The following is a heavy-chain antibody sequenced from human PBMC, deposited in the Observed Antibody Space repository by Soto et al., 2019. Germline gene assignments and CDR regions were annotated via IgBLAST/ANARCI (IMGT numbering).Heavy chain of an antibody. J-gene: IGHJ5*02. D-gene: IGHD1-1*01. CDR1: VASISVFY. CDR3: VRDGTKNLRDWFDP. CDR2: IYATGTT. V-gene: IGHV4-4*07. Sequence: AETLSLTCTFSVASISVFYWSWIGKSAGKGLEWIGRIYATGTTDYNPSLKSRVMMSVDTSKKQFSLKLRSVTAADTAVYYCVRDGTKNLRDWFDPWGQGISVTVSS.